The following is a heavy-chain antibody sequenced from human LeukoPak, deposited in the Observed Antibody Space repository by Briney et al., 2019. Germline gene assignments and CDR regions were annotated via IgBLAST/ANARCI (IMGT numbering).Heavy chain of an antibody. CDR2: IWYDGSDK. J-gene: IGHJ4*02. CDR3: ATDQGIY. V-gene: IGHV3-33*01. CDR1: GFTFSSYG. Sequence: GGSLRLSCAASGFTFSSYGMHWVRQAPGKGLEWVAVIWYDGSDKYYADSVKGRFTISRENSKNTLYLQMNSLRAEDTAVYHCATDQGIYWGQGILVTVSS.